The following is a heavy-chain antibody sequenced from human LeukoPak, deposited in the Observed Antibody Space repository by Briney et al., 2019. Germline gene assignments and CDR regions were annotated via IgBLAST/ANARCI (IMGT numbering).Heavy chain of an antibody. J-gene: IGHJ6*02. CDR1: GGSISSYY. CDR3: ATGIAAAQGYYGMDV. Sequence: SETQSLTCTVSGGSISSYYWSWIRQPAGKGLEWIGRIYTSGSTNYNPSLKSRVTMSVDTSKNQFSLKLSSVTAADTAVYYCATGIAAAQGYYGMDVWGQGTTVTVSS. V-gene: IGHV4-4*07. CDR2: IYTSGST. D-gene: IGHD6-13*01.